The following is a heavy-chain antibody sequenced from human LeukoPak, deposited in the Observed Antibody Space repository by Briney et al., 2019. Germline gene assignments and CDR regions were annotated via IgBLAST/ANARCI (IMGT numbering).Heavy chain of an antibody. D-gene: IGHD3-22*01. CDR2: ISSSSSYI. CDR1: GFTFSSYS. Sequence: GGSLRLSCAASGFTFSSYSMNWVRQAPGKGLEWVSSISSSSSYIYYADSVKGRFTISRDNAKNSLYLQMNSLRAEDTAVYYCARDMRIYDSSGYYYLFDYWGQGTLVTVSS. J-gene: IGHJ4*02. CDR3: ARDMRIYDSSGYYYLFDY. V-gene: IGHV3-21*01.